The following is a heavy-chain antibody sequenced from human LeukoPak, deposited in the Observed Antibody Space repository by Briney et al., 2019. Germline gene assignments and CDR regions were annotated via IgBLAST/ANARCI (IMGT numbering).Heavy chain of an antibody. Sequence: GGSLRLSCAASGFTFSSYAMSWVRQAPGKGLEWVSAISGSGGSTFYADSVKGRFTISRDNSKNTLYLQMNSLRAEDTAIYFCVKRAAAGSGFDYWGQGTLVTVSS. CDR1: GFTFSSYA. CDR3: VKRAAAGSGFDY. J-gene: IGHJ4*02. D-gene: IGHD6-13*01. V-gene: IGHV3-23*01. CDR2: ISGSGGST.